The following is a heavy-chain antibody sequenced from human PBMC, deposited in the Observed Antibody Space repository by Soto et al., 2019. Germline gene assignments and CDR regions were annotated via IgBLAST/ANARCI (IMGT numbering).Heavy chain of an antibody. CDR3: ARHPWRAYREDY. Sequence: QLQLQESGPGLVKPSETLSLTCTVSGGSISSSSYYWGWIRQPPGKGLEWIGSIYYSGSTYYNPSLKSRVTISVDTSKNQFSLKLSSVTAADTAVYYCARHPWRAYREDYWGQGTLVTVSS. J-gene: IGHJ4*02. V-gene: IGHV4-39*01. CDR1: GGSISSSSYY. D-gene: IGHD3-3*01. CDR2: IYYSGST.